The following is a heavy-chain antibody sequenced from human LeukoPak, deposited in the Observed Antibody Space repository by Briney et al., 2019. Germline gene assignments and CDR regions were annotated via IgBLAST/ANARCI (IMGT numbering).Heavy chain of an antibody. D-gene: IGHD3-3*01. V-gene: IGHV1-69*04. Sequence: SVKVSCKASGGTFSSYTISWVRQAPGQGLEWMGRIIPILGIANYAQKFQGRVTITADKSTSTAYMELSSLRSEDTAVYYCARDQITIFGMVRQASWFDPWGQGTLVTVSS. J-gene: IGHJ5*02. CDR1: GGTFSSYT. CDR2: IIPILGIA. CDR3: ARDQITIFGMVRQASWFDP.